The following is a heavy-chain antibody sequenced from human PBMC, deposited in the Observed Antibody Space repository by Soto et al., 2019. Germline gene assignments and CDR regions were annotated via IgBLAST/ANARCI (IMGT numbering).Heavy chain of an antibody. CDR1: GFTFISYC. Sequence: PGGSLILSWAVSGFTFISYCIHCVRHAPGKGLEWVALISYDGNNKYYADSVKGRFTISRDNSKNTLYLQMNILRAEDTVVYYCAHAYSGGWYYFDYWGQGTLVTVS. V-gene: IGHV3-30*03. J-gene: IGHJ4*02. CDR3: AHAYSGGWYYFDY. D-gene: IGHD6-19*01. CDR2: ISYDGNNK.